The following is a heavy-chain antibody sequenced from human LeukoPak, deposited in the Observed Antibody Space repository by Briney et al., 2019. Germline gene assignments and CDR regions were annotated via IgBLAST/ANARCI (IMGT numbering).Heavy chain of an antibody. CDR2: IYYSGST. V-gene: IGHV4-30-4*08. J-gene: IGHJ4*02. Sequence: SQTLSLTCTVSDGSISSGDYYWSWIRQPPGKGLEWIGYIYYSGSTYYNPSLKSRVTISVDTSKNQFSLKLSSVTAADTAVYYCASTLDFWSGYYHDYWGQGTLVTVSS. CDR1: DGSISSGDYY. CDR3: ASTLDFWSGYYHDY. D-gene: IGHD3-3*01.